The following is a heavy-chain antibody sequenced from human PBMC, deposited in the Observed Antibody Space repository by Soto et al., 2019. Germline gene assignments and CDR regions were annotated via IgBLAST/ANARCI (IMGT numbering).Heavy chain of an antibody. CDR2: VYATGTS. CDR3: VRDGSKTLRDCFDP. CDR1: GGSMSKFY. Sequence: SETLSLTCSVSGGSMSKFYWSWIRKTAGKGLEWMGRVYATGTSDYNPSLRSRIAMSVDISKKTFSLRLRSVTAADTGVYYCVRDGSKTLRDCFDPWGQGILVTVSS. D-gene: IGHD4-17*01. J-gene: IGHJ5*02. V-gene: IGHV4-4*07.